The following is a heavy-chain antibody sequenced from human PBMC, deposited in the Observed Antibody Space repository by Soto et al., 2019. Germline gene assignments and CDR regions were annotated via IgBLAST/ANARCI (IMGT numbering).Heavy chain of an antibody. CDR3: ARARVDTAMVTADYYGMDV. CDR2: INYSGST. D-gene: IGHD5-18*01. J-gene: IGHJ6*02. V-gene: IGHV4-34*01. CDR1: GGSFSGYY. Sequence: SETLSLTCAVYGGSFSGYYWSWIRQPPGKGLEWIGGINYSGSTNYNPSLKSRVTISVDTSKNQFSLKLSSVTAADTAVYYCARARVDTAMVTADYYGMDVWGQGTTVTVSS.